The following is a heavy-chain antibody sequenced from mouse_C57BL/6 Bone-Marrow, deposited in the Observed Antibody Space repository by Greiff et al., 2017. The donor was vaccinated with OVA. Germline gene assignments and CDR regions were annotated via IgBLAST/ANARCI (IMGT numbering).Heavy chain of an antibody. D-gene: IGHD3-1*01. CDR3: ARDGSGYWYFDV. V-gene: IGHV7-1*01. Sequence: EVQGVESGGGLVQSGRSLRLSCATSGFTFSDFYMEWVRQAPGKGLEWIAASRNKANDYTTEYSASVKGRFIVSRDTSQSILYLQMNALRAEDTAIYYGARDGSGYWYFDVWGTGTTVTVSS. J-gene: IGHJ1*03. CDR1: GFTFSDFY. CDR2: SRNKANDYTT.